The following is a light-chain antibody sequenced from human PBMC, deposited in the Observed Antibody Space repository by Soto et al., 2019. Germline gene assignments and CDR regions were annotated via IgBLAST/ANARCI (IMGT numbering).Light chain of an antibody. J-gene: IGKJ1*01. V-gene: IGKV1-8*01. CDR3: QQYYSYHRK. Sequence: AIRMTQSPSSLSASTGDRVTITCRASQGISSYLAWYQQKPGKAPKLLIYAASTLQSGVPPRFSGSGSGTDFTLTISCLQSEDFATYYCQQYYSYHRKFGQGTKADI. CDR2: AAS. CDR1: QGISSY.